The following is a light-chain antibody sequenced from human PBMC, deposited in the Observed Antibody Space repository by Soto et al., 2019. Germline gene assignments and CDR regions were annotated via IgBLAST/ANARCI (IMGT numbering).Light chain of an antibody. CDR1: QSVTSF. CDR3: QQPWVT. CDR2: DAS. Sequence: EIVLTQSPATLSLSPGERATLSCRASQSVTSFLAWYQQKPGQAPRLLIYDASNRATGIPARFSGSGSGTDFTLTISSLEPEDFAVYYCQQPWVTFGGGTKVEIK. V-gene: IGKV3-11*01. J-gene: IGKJ4*01.